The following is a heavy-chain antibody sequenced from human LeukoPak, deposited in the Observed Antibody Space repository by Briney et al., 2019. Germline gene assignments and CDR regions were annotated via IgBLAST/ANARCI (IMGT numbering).Heavy chain of an antibody. V-gene: IGHV5-51*01. Sequence: GGSLQISCQGSGYIFTSYWIGWVRQLPGKGLEWMGIIYPGDSDTRYSPSFQGQVTIPADKSISTPYLQWSSLKASDTAMYYCERRGYSGYALRASYYYGMDVWGQGTTVTVSS. CDR3: ERRGYSGYALRASYYYGMDV. D-gene: IGHD5-12*01. CDR1: GYIFTSYW. CDR2: IYPGDSDT. J-gene: IGHJ6*02.